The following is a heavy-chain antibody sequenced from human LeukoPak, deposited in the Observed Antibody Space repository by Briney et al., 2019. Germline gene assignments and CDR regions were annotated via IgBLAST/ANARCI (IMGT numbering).Heavy chain of an antibody. Sequence: GSLKLSCEASGRTIGLFGMFWVRQAPAKGLERVSYISESGSKRYFADSMKGRLTISRDNAKNSLSLQMNSLRAEDTAVYYCARLGSAGFLFTWGQGTLVIVSS. CDR1: GRTIGLFG. CDR2: ISESGSKR. CDR3: ARLGSAGFLFT. D-gene: IGHD3-16*01. J-gene: IGHJ5*02. V-gene: IGHV3-48*04.